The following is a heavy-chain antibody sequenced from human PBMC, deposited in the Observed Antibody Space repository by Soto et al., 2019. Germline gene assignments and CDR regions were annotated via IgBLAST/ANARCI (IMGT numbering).Heavy chain of an antibody. Sequence: GESLKISCKGSGYRFTNYWIGWVRQMPGKVLERIGIIYPGDSDTRYSPSFQGQVTISADTSISTAYLQWTSLKASDTAMYYCARSRRGAYSSGWYSPSGYYNNGIDVWGQGTKVTVSS. CDR1: GYRFTNYW. CDR3: ARSRRGAYSSGWYSPSGYYNNGIDV. D-gene: IGHD6-19*01. J-gene: IGHJ6*02. CDR2: IYPGDSDT. V-gene: IGHV5-51*01.